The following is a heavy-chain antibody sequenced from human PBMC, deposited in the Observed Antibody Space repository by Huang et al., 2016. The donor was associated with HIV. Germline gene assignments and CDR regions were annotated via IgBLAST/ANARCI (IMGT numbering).Heavy chain of an antibody. CDR3: VKERGSSRARSSFDF. J-gene: IGHJ3*01. CDR1: GFPFSAYG. CDR2: ICYDGNND. D-gene: IGHD6-13*01. Sequence: QVRLVESGGGVVQPGASLTLSCSASGFPFSAYGMDWVRQAPGEGLEWVSVICYDGNNDYLIGSVKGRFTISRDNSNNTLYLRMNSLRPEDTAVYYCVKERGSSRARSSFDFWGQGTSVIVSS. V-gene: IGHV3-30*02.